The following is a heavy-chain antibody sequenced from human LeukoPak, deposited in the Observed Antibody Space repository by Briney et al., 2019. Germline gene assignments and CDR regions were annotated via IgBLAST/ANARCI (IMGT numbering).Heavy chain of an antibody. CDR1: GFTVSGNY. CDR3: ARGDSSGYYLNY. J-gene: IGHJ4*02. D-gene: IGHD3-22*01. CDR2: IYSGGST. Sequence: GGSLRLSCAASGFTVSGNYMSWVRQAPGKGLEWVSVIYSGGSTYYADSVKGRFTIPRDNSKNSQYLQMNSLRAEDTAVYYCARGDSSGYYLNYWGQGTLVTVSS. V-gene: IGHV3-53*01.